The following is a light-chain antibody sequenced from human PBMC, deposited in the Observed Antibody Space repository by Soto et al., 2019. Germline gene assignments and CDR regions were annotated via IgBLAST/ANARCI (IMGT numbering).Light chain of an antibody. CDR1: ESIATW. CDR3: HHYNSD. V-gene: IGKV1-5*01. CDR2: DAS. Sequence: DVHMTQSPSTLSASVGARVTITCRASESIATWLAWYQQKPGKAPKLLIYDASRLESGVPSRFSGGGSGKEFPLTISGLHPDDFATYYCHHYNSDFGQGTKLEI. J-gene: IGKJ2*01.